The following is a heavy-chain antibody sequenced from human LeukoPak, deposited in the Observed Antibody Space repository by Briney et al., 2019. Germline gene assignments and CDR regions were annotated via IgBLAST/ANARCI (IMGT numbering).Heavy chain of an antibody. CDR3: ARTGSGGDLDM. CDR2: INSDGTST. CDR1: GFTFSTYV. Sequence: GGSLRLSCAASGFTFSTYVMNWFRQAPGKGLVWVSRINSDGTSTIYADSVKGRFTISRDNAKSTVYLQMNSLRAEDTAVYYCARTGSGGDLDMWGQGTMVTVSS. D-gene: IGHD2-15*01. J-gene: IGHJ3*02. V-gene: IGHV3-74*01.